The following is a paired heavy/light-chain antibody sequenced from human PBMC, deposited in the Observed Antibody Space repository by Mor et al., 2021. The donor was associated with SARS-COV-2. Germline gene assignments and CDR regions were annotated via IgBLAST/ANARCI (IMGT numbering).Heavy chain of an antibody. V-gene: IGHV3-23*01. Sequence: EVQVLESGGGLVQPGGSLRLSCAASGLTFSSYAMSWVRQAPGKGLEWVSGISGSGDSTYYADSVKGRFTISRDNSKNTLYLQVNSLRAEDTAVYYCAKHQQWLVRRDFDYWGQGTLVTVSS. J-gene: IGHJ4*02. CDR2: ISGSGDST. CDR3: AKHQQWLVRRDFDY. CDR1: GLTFSSYA. D-gene: IGHD6-19*01.
Light chain of an antibody. V-gene: IGLV1-44*01. J-gene: IGLJ3*02. Sequence: QSVLTQPPSASGTPGQRVIISCSGSSSNIGSNGLNWYQKLPGTAPKLLMYSNNQRPSGVPDRFSVSESGTSGSLAISGLQSGDEADYYCAAWDDSLNGWVFGGGTKLTVL. CDR3: AAWDDSLNGWV. CDR1: SSNIGSNG. CDR2: SNN.